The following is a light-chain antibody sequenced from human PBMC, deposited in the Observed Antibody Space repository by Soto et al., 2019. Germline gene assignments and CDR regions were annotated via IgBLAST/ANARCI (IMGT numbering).Light chain of an antibody. J-gene: IGKJ1*01. CDR1: QTVTSTF. CDR3: HQYDSSRT. Sequence: EIVLTQSPGTPSLSPGERATLSCRASQTVTSTFLAWYQQKLGQAPRLLIYGASRRATGIPDRFSGSGSGTDFTLTITRLEPEDFAVYYCHQYDSSRTFGQGTKVEMK. V-gene: IGKV3-20*01. CDR2: GAS.